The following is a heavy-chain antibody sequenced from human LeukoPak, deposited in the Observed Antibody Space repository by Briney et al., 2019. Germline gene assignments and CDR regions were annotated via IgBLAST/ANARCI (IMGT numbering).Heavy chain of an antibody. D-gene: IGHD3-10*01. CDR1: GGSISSSSYY. J-gene: IGHJ4*02. V-gene: IGHV4-39*07. CDR2: IYYSGST. Sequence: SETLSLTCTVSGGSISSSSYYWGWIRQPPGKGLEWIGSIYYSGSTYYNPSLKSRVTISVDTSKNQFSLKLSSVTAADTAVYYCARDPFTMVRGVTADYWGQGTLVTVSS. CDR3: ARDPFTMVRGVTADY.